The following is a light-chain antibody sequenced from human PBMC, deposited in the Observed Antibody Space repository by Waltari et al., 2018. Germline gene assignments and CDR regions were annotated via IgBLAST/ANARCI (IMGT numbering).Light chain of an antibody. Sequence: DIQMTQSPSTLSASVGDRVTITCRASETISSWLAWSQQGPGKAPTLLIYKASRLGSGVPSRFSGSVSGTEFTLTISSLQPEDFATYYCQQFNTYPWTFGQGTKVDI. V-gene: IGKV1-5*03. CDR2: KAS. J-gene: IGKJ1*01. CDR3: QQFNTYPWT. CDR1: ETISSW.